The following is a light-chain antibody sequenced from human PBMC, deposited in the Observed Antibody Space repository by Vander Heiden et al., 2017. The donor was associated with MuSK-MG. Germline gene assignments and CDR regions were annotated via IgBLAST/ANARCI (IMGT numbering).Light chain of an antibody. Sequence: EIVMTQSPATLSVSLGEWATLSCRASQNVNSNLAWYQQKPGQASRLVIYGASTRATGIPARFSGSGSGTEFTLTISSLQSEDFAVYSCQQDNNWPLTFGGGTKVEIK. V-gene: IGKV3-15*01. CDR1: QNVNSN. CDR2: GAS. J-gene: IGKJ4*01. CDR3: QQDNNWPLT.